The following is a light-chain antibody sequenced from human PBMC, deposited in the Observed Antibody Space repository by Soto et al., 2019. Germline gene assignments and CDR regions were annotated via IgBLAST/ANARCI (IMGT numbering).Light chain of an antibody. CDR3: QQYVRSPYT. CDR1: QSISSTY. V-gene: IGKV3-20*01. CDR2: GAS. J-gene: IGKJ3*01. Sequence: EIVLTQSPGSLSLSPGERATLSCRASQSISSTYIAWYQQKRGQPPRLLIFGASSRATGIPDRFSGSGSGTDFSLTISRLEPEDSAVYFCQQYVRSPYTFGHGTKVDIK.